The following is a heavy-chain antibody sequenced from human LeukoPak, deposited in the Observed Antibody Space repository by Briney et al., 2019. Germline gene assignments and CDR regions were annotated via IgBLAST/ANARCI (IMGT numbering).Heavy chain of an antibody. J-gene: IGHJ4*02. CDR2: MNPNSGNT. CDR3: ARGVPGYSSGWYKY. Sequence: ASVKVSCKASGYTFTSYDINWVRQATGQGLEWIGWMNPNSGNTGYAQKFQGRVTMTRNTSISTAYMELSSLSSEDTAVYYCARGVPGYSSGWYKYWGQGTLVTVSS. V-gene: IGHV1-8*01. CDR1: GYTFTSYD. D-gene: IGHD6-19*01.